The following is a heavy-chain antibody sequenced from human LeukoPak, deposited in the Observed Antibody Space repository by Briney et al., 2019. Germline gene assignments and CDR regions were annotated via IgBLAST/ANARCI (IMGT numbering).Heavy chain of an antibody. V-gene: IGHV3-7*01. CDR1: GFNLGDFW. D-gene: IGHD2-15*01. Sequence: GGSLRLSCVASGFNLGDFWVNWLRQAPGKGLEWVANMNQDGRQTNYLDSVKGRFTISRGNARNSVYLQMDSLRDEDTSLYYCVRDQGDRTGSLWGQGTLVTVST. CDR2: MNQDGRQT. J-gene: IGHJ4*02. CDR3: VRDQGDRTGSL.